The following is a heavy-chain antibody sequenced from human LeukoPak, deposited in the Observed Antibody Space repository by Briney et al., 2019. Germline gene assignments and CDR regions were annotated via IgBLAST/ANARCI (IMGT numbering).Heavy chain of an antibody. J-gene: IGHJ3*02. Sequence: PGGSLRLSCAASGFTFSSYAMSWIRQAPGKGVEGVSNISSSGSTVYYADSVKGRFTISRDNAKNSLYLQMNSLRAEDTAVYYCATAKGRAIAFDIWGQGTMVTVSS. CDR1: GFTFSSYA. V-gene: IGHV3-48*03. CDR2: ISSSGSTV. D-gene: IGHD6-13*01. CDR3: ATAKGRAIAFDI.